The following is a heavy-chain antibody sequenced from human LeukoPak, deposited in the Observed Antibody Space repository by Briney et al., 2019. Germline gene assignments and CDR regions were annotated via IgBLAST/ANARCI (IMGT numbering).Heavy chain of an antibody. CDR2: IWYDGSNE. CDR1: GFTFSSYA. Sequence: GGSLRLSCAASGFTFSSYAMHWVRQAPGKGLEWVAAIWYDGSNEYYVDSVTGRFTISRDNSKNTLFLQMNSLRAEDTAVYYCAREADCSGGTCYRGAFDIWGQGTMVTVSS. CDR3: AREADCSGGTCYRGAFDI. V-gene: IGHV3-33*01. J-gene: IGHJ3*02. D-gene: IGHD2-15*01.